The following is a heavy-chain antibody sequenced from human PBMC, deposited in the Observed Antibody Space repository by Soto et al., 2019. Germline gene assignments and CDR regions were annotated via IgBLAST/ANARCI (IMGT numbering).Heavy chain of an antibody. V-gene: IGHV4-4*02. CDR3: GRTQDYVYGVDV. CDR2: IYHNEHT. J-gene: IGHJ6*02. CDR1: GDSISNSQW. Sequence: QVQLQESGPGLVKPSGTLSLTCAVSGDSISNSQWWSWVRQPPGKGLAWIGEIYHNEHTNYNPSPXRXXTLSLDRSKNQVSLKVTSVTAADTATYYCGRTQDYVYGVDVWGQGTTVTVSS.